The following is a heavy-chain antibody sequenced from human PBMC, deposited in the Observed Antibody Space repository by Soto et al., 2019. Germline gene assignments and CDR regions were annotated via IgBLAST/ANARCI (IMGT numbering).Heavy chain of an antibody. V-gene: IGHV3-73*02. Sequence: EVQLVESGGGLVQPGGCLKLSCGASGFTFSGFTMHWVRQASGKGLEWVGRIRTKAKNYATQYSPSVSGRFTISRDDSKNTAYLQMNSLEDEDTAVYYCTRXSDDRXDYDWYFDLWGRGTLVTVSS. CDR3: TRXSDDRXDYDWYFDL. D-gene: IGHD3-16*01. CDR1: GFTFSGFT. CDR2: IRTKAKNYAT. J-gene: IGHJ2*01.